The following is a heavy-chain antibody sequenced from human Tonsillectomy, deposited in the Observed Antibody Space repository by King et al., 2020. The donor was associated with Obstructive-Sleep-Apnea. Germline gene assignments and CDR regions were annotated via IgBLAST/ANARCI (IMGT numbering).Heavy chain of an antibody. J-gene: IGHJ4*02. CDR3: AKDVGATRSYFDY. CDR1: GFTFDDYA. Sequence: QLVQSGGVVVQPGGSLRLSCAASGFTFDDYAMHWVRQAPGKGLEWVSLISWDGGSTYYADSVKGRFTISRDNSKNSLYLQMNSLRAEDTALYYCAKDVGATRSYFDYWGQGTLVTVSS. CDR2: ISWDGGST. V-gene: IGHV3-43D*03. D-gene: IGHD1-26*01.